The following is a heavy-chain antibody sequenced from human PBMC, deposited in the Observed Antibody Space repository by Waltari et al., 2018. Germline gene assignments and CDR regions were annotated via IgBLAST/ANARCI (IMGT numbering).Heavy chain of an antibody. CDR1: GGSISSYY. J-gene: IGHJ4*02. Sequence: QVQLQESGPGLVKPSETLSLTCTVSGGSISSYYWSWIRQPAGKGLEWIGRIYTSGSTNYNPSLKSRVTMSVDTSKNQCSLKLSSVTAADTAVYYCARGGEGYCSSTSCYHFEYWGQGTLVTVSS. CDR2: IYTSGST. D-gene: IGHD2-2*01. CDR3: ARGGEGYCSSTSCYHFEY. V-gene: IGHV4-4*07.